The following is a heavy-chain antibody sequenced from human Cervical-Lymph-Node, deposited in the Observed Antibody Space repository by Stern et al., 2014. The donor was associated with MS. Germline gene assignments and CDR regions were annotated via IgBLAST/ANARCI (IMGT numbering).Heavy chain of an antibody. J-gene: IGHJ5*02. CDR1: GGAFRRFP. Sequence: VKLEESGAEVTKPGSSVQGSCKASGGAFRRFPSSWLRQAPRQELEWMVGFLPVFGAPAYAQDFRGRVTITADVSTSTVYMELSSLRSDDTAVYYCALSSETSDRWYSLGYDLWGQGTLVTVSS. V-gene: IGHV1-69*01. D-gene: IGHD6-13*01. CDR2: FLPVFGAP. CDR3: ALSSETSDRWYSLGYDL.